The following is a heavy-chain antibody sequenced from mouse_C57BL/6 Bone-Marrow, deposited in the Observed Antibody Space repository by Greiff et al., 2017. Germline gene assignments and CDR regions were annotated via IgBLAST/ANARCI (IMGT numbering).Heavy chain of an antibody. Sequence: QVQLQQPGAELVKPGASVKVSCKASGYTFTSYWMDWVKQRPGQGLEWIGNIYPSDSETHYNQKFKDKATLTVDKSSSTAYMQLSSLTSEDSAVYYCARSAGSSLDFDYWGQGTTLTVSS. J-gene: IGHJ2*01. CDR2: IYPSDSET. V-gene: IGHV1-61*01. CDR1: GYTFTSYW. CDR3: ARSAGSSLDFDY. D-gene: IGHD1-1*01.